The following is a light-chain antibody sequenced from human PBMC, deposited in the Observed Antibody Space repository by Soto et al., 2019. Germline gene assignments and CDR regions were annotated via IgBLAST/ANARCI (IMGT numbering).Light chain of an antibody. J-gene: IGKJ3*01. CDR2: AAS. Sequence: DIQMTQSPSSLSASVGDRVTITCWASQSISNYLNWYQQKPGKAPKLLIYAASSLQSGVPSRFSGSGSGTDFTLTISSLQPEDFATYYCQRSFSSPLTFGPGTKVDI. V-gene: IGKV1-39*01. CDR3: QRSFSSPLT. CDR1: QSISNY.